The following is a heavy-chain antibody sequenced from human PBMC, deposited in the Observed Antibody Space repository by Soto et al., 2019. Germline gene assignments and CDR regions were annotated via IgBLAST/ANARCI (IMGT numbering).Heavy chain of an antibody. CDR3: TTYLYCSSTSCYPENWFDP. J-gene: IGHJ5*02. CDR2: IKSKSDGGTT. Sequence: EVQLVESGGGLVKPGGSLRLSCAASDFSVTNAWMSWVRQAPGKGLEWVGRIKSKSDGGTTDYAAPVKGRFTISRDDSKNTLYLQMNSLKTADTSVYYCTTYLYCSSTSCYPENWFDPWGQGTLVTVSS. D-gene: IGHD2-2*01. CDR1: DFSVTNAW. V-gene: IGHV3-15*01.